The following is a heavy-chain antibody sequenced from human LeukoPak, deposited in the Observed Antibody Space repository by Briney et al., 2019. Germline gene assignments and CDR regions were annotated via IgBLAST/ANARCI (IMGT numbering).Heavy chain of an antibody. Sequence: SVKVSCKASGGTFSSYAISWVRQAPGQGLEWMGGIIPIFGTANYAQKFQGRVTITADKSTSTAYMELSSLRSEDTAVYYCARGSKLVVVISEGHAFDIWGQGTMVTVSS. V-gene: IGHV1-69*06. D-gene: IGHD3-22*01. CDR2: IIPIFGTA. J-gene: IGHJ3*02. CDR3: ARGSKLVVVISEGHAFDI. CDR1: GGTFSSYA.